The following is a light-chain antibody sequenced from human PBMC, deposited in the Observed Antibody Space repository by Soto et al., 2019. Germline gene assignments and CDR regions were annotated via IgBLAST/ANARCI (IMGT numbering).Light chain of an antibody. J-gene: IGKJ4*01. CDR1: QSLLHSDGYNY. Sequence: EIVMTQSPLSLPVTPGEPASISCSSSQSLLHSDGYNYLAWYLQKPGHSPQLLTDLASSRASGVPDRFSGSGSGTDFTLKISRVEAEEVGVEYCMQALQTPTFGGGPNVEI. CDR3: MQALQTPT. V-gene: IGKV2-28*01. CDR2: LAS.